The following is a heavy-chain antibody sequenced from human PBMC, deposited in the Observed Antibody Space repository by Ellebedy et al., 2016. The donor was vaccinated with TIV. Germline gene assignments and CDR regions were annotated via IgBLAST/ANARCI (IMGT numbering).Heavy chain of an antibody. D-gene: IGHD6-19*01. J-gene: IGHJ3*01. CDR2: ISFDGRAV. CDR3: ARGPYSSGHCDAFDV. Sequence: GGSLRLXXAPSGFTFSSSTMHWVRQAPGWGLDWVAGISFDGRAVHYADSVKGRFTISRDNSKNTLSLQMNSLRGEDSAIYYCARGPYSSGHCDAFDVWGRGTAVTVSS. V-gene: IGHV3-30*04. CDR1: GFTFSSST.